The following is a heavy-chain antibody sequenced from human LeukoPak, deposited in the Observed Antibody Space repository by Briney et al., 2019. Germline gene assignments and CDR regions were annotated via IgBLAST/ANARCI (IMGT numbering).Heavy chain of an antibody. CDR2: MIPIFGTA. D-gene: IGHD3-10*01. J-gene: IGHJ4*02. V-gene: IGHV1-69*06. CDR1: VGTFISYA. CDR3: ARDPDYYGSGSFDY. Sequence: AVKVSGKASVGTFISYAMSWVRQAPGQGLEGMGGMIPIFGTANYAQKFQGRGTSTADKSTSTASMALSSLRSEDTAVYSCARDPDYYGSGSFDYWGQGTLVTVSS.